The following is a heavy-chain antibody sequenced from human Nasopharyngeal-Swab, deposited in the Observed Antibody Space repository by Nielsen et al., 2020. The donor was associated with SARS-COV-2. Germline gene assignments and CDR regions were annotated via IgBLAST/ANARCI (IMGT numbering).Heavy chain of an antibody. CDR3: ASSGTGALFDY. CDR2: ITSSSSYI. J-gene: IGHJ4*02. V-gene: IGHV3-21*01. D-gene: IGHD1-1*01. CDR1: GLGFRCYS. Sequence: CGLAGLGFRCYSMNWVRQAPGKGLGWVSSITSSSSYIYYADSVKGRFTISRDNAKNSLYLQMNSLRAEDTAVYYCASSGTGALFDYWGQGTLVTVSS.